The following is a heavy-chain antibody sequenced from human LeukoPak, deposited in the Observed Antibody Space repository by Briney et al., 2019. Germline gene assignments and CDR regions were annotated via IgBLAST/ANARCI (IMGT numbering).Heavy chain of an antibody. D-gene: IGHD2-2*01. CDR3: AKGGSPSCYSSSGY. J-gene: IGHJ4*02. CDR1: GFTFSSYS. Sequence: GSLRLSCAASGFTFSSYSMNWVRQAPGKGLEWVSYISSSSTIYYADSVKGRFTISRDNAKNSLYLQMNSLRGEDTAVYYCAKGGSPSCYSSSGYWGQGTLVTVSS. CDR2: ISSSSTI. V-gene: IGHV3-48*01.